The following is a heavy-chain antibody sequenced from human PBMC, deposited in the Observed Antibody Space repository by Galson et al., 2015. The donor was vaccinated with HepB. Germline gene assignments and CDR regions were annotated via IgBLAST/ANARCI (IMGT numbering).Heavy chain of an antibody. CDR2: IKQDGSEK. D-gene: IGHD4-11*01. V-gene: IGHV3-7*03. CDR3: ARDRSRDSKGTDWFDP. J-gene: IGHJ5*02. CDR1: GFTFSSYW. Sequence: SLRLSCAASGFTFSSYWMSWVRQAPGKGLEWVANIKQDGSEKYYVDSMKGRFTISRDNAKNSLYLQMNSLRAEDTAVYYCARDRSRDSKGTDWFDPWGQGTLVTVSS.